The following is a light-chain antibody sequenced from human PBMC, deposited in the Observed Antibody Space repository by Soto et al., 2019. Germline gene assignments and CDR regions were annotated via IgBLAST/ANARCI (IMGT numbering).Light chain of an antibody. V-gene: IGKV3-20*01. CDR1: QRVTSNY. CDR3: RQYGTSPYT. J-gene: IGKJ2*01. CDR2: GAS. Sequence: EIVLTQSPGTLSLSPGERATLSCRASQRVTSNYLAWYQQKPGQAPRLLICGASSRATGIPDRFSGSGSGTDFTLTITRLEPEDFAVYYCRQYGTSPYTFGQGTKVEIK.